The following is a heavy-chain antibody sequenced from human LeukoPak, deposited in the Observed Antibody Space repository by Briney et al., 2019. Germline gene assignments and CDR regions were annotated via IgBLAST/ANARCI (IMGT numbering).Heavy chain of an antibody. J-gene: IGHJ4*02. Sequence: TGGSLRLSCAASGFTFSSYSMNWVRQAPGKGLEWVSSISSSSSYIYYADSVKGRFTISRDNAKNSLYLQMNSLRAEDTAVYYCARGSIAAAGTLYWGQGTLVTVSS. CDR2: ISSSSSYI. V-gene: IGHV3-21*01. CDR3: ARGSIAAAGTLY. CDR1: GFTFSSYS. D-gene: IGHD6-13*01.